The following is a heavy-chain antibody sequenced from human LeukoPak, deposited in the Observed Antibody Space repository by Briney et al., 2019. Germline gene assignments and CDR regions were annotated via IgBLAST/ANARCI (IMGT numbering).Heavy chain of an antibody. D-gene: IGHD2-2*01. J-gene: IGHJ4*02. CDR3: AKPARGYCSSTSCYYFDS. Sequence: GGSLRLSCAASGFTFSTYTMHWVRQAPGKGLEYVSSISGNGGSREYANSVKGRFTISRDNSRNTLYLQMNSLRAEDTAVYYCAKPARGYCSSTSCYYFDSWGQGTLVTVSS. CDR2: ISGNGGSR. V-gene: IGHV3-64*01. CDR1: GFTFSTYT.